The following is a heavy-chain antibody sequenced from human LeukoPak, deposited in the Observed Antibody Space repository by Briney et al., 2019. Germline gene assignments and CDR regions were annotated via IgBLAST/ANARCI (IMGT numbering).Heavy chain of an antibody. V-gene: IGHV4-39*07. D-gene: IGHD2-2*01. CDR3: ARETVVPAAKNQGIWFDP. CDR2: IYYSGST. J-gene: IGHJ5*02. CDR1: GGSISSSSYS. Sequence: SETLFLTCTVSGGSISSSSYSWGWIRQPPGKGLEWIGSIYYSGSTYYNPSLKSRVTISVDTSKNQFSLKLSSVTAADTAVYYRARETVVPAAKNQGIWFDPWGQGTLVTVSS.